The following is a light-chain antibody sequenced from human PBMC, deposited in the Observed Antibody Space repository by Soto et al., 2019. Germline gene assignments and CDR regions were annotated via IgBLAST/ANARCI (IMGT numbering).Light chain of an antibody. Sequence: EIVLTQSPGTLSLSPGERATLSCRASQSVSTNYLAWYQRKPGQAPRLLIYGASSRAPGSPDRFSGSGSGTDFTLTITRLEPEDFAVYYCQQYGSSPPTFGQGTKVEIK. J-gene: IGKJ1*01. CDR1: QSVSTNY. CDR3: QQYGSSPPT. V-gene: IGKV3-20*01. CDR2: GAS.